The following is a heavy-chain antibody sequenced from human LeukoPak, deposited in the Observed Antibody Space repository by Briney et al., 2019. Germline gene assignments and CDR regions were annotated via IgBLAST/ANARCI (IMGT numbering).Heavy chain of an antibody. CDR3: AELGITMIGGV. J-gene: IGHJ6*04. V-gene: IGHV3-30*04. Sequence: GGSLRLSCAAAGFTFSSYAMHWVRQAPGKGLEWVAVISYDGSNKYYADSVKGRFTISRDNSKNTLYLQMNSLRAEDTAVYYCAELGITMIGGVWGKGTTVTISS. CDR1: GFTFSSYA. CDR2: ISYDGSNK. D-gene: IGHD3-10*02.